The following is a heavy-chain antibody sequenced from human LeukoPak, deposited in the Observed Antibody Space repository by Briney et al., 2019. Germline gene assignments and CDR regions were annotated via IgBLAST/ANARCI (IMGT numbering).Heavy chain of an antibody. J-gene: IGHJ3*02. Sequence: GGSLRLSCAASGFTFSSYGMHWVRQAPGKGLEWVAFIRYDGSNKYYADSVKGRFTISRDNSKNTLYLQMNSLRAEDTAVYYCARTAYCGGDCPHDAFDIWGQGTMVTVSS. V-gene: IGHV3-30*02. CDR3: ARTAYCGGDCPHDAFDI. CDR2: IRYDGSNK. CDR1: GFTFSSYG. D-gene: IGHD2-21*02.